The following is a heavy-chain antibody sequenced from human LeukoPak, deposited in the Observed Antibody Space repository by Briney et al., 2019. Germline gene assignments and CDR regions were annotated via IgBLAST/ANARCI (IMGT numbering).Heavy chain of an antibody. Sequence: SETLSLTCTVSGGSISSSSYYWGWIRQPPGKGLEWIGSTYYSGSTYYNPSLKSRVTISVDTSKNQFSLKLSSVTAADTAVYYCARPRGDAFDIWGQGTMVTVSS. V-gene: IGHV4-39*01. J-gene: IGHJ3*02. CDR2: TYYSGST. CDR1: GGSISSSSYY. CDR3: ARPRGDAFDI.